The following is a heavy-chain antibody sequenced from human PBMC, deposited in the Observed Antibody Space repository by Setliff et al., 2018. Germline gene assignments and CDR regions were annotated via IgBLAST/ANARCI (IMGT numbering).Heavy chain of an antibody. J-gene: IGHJ6*03. Sequence: SETLSLTCTVSGGSISSSSYYWGWIRQPPGKGLEWIGSMYSGGNTYYNPSLKSRATISIDTSKNQFSLKLNSVTAADTAVYYCAREQTMEWLLYGANYFYYMDVWGKGTTVTVSS. CDR3: AREQTMEWLLYGANYFYYMDV. D-gene: IGHD3-3*01. V-gene: IGHV4-39*02. CDR1: GGSISSSSYY. CDR2: MYSGGNT.